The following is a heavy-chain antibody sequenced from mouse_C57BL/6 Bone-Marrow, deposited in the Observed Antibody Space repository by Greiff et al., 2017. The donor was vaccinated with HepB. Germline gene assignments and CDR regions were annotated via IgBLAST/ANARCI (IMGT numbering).Heavy chain of an antibody. Sequence: DVHLVESGGGLVKPGGSLKLSCAASGFTFSDYGMHWVRQAPEKGLEWVAYISSGSSTIYYADTVKGRFTISRDNAKNTLFLQMTSLRSEDTAMYYCARQNWVYFDYWGQGTTLTVSS. CDR2: ISSGSSTI. J-gene: IGHJ2*01. V-gene: IGHV5-17*01. D-gene: IGHD4-1*01. CDR3: ARQNWVYFDY. CDR1: GFTFSDYG.